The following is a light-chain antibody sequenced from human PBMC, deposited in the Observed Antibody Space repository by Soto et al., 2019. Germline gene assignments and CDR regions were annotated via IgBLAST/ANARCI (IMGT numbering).Light chain of an antibody. CDR2: ENN. J-gene: IGLJ3*02. CDR1: SSNIGNNY. Sequence: QSVLTQPPSVSAAPGQKVTISCSGSSSNIGNNYVSWYQQLPGTAPKLLIYENNKRPSGIPDRFSGSKSGTSATLDITGLQTGDEADYYCGTWDSSLSAGWVFGGGTKLTVL. V-gene: IGLV1-51*02. CDR3: GTWDSSLSAGWV.